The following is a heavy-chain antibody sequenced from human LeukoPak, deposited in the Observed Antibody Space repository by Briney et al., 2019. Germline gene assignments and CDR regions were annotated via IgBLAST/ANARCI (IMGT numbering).Heavy chain of an antibody. J-gene: IGHJ3*02. V-gene: IGHV4-30-2*01. CDR2: ISQSGST. Sequence: SETLSLTCTVSGGSISSGAYYWSWIRQPPGKGLEWIGYISQSGSTYYNPSLKSRVTTSVDRSKNQFSLKLSSVTAADTSMYYCASRSGSSDIWGQGTMVTVSS. CDR1: GGSISSGAYY. CDR3: ASRSGSSDI. D-gene: IGHD1-26*01.